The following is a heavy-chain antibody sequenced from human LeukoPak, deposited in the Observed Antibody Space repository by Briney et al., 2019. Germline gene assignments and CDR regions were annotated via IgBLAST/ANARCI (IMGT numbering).Heavy chain of an antibody. CDR1: GFTFTTYN. CDR2: ITTGSTDI. D-gene: IGHD7-27*01. Sequence: GGSLRLSCAASGFTFTTYNMNWIRQAPGKGLEWVSSITTGSTDIYYADSLKGRFTISRDDAKNSVYLQMNSLRVEDTAVYYCARDLPGVPIDHWGQGILVTVSS. J-gene: IGHJ4*02. CDR3: ARDLPGVPIDH. V-gene: IGHV3-21*06.